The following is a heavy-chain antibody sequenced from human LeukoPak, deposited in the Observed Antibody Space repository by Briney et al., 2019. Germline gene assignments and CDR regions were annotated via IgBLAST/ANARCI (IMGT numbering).Heavy chain of an antibody. V-gene: IGHV1-69*06. CDR3: ARGGPAAGRFDY. J-gene: IGHJ4*02. CDR2: IIPIFGTA. D-gene: IGHD6-13*01. Sequence: GASVKVSCKASGGTFSSYAISWVRQAPGQGLEWMGGIIPIFGTANYAQKFQGRVTITADKSTSTAYMKLSSLRSEDTAVYYCARGGPAAGRFDYWGQGTLVTVSS. CDR1: GGTFSSYA.